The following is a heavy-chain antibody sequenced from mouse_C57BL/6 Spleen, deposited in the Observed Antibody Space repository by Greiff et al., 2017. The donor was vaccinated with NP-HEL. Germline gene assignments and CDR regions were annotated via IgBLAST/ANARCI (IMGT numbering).Heavy chain of an antibody. CDR2: INPSSGYT. CDR3: ATGITTVVDYAMDY. CDR1: GYTFTSYT. D-gene: IGHD1-1*01. Sequence: VQLQQSGAELARPGASVKMSCKASGYTFTSYTMHWVKQRPGQGLEWIGYINPSSGYTKYNQKFKDKATLTADKSSSTAYMQLSSLTSEDSAVYYCATGITTVVDYAMDYWGQGTSVTVSS. V-gene: IGHV1-4*01. J-gene: IGHJ4*01.